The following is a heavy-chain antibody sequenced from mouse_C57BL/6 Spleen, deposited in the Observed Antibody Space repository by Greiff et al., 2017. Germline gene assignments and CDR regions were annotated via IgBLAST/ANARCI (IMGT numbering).Heavy chain of an antibody. Sequence: QVQLQQPGAELVMPGASVKLSCKASGYTFTSYWMHWVKQRPGQGLEWIGEIDPSDSYTNYNQKFKGKSTLTVDKSSSTADMQLSSLTSEDSAVYYCALWGSAMDYWGQGTSVTVSS. V-gene: IGHV1-69*01. CDR1: GYTFTSYW. J-gene: IGHJ4*01. CDR2: IDPSDSYT. CDR3: ALWGSAMDY.